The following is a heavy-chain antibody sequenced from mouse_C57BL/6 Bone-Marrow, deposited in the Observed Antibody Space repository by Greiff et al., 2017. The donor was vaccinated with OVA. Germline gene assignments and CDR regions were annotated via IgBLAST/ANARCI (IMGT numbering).Heavy chain of an antibody. CDR2: IDPENGDP. CDR1: GFNIKDDY. CDR3: TTPVYYFDY. J-gene: IGHJ2*01. Sequence: EVKLMESGAELVRPGASVKLSCTASGFNIKDDYMHWVKQRPEQGLEWIGWIDPENGDPESASKFQGKATITADTSSNTAYLQLSSLTSEDTAVYYCTTPVYYFDYWGQGTTLTVSS. V-gene: IGHV14-4*01.